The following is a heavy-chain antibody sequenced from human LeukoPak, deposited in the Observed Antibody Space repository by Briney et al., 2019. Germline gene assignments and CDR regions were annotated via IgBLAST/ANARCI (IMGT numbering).Heavy chain of an antibody. D-gene: IGHD3-10*01. CDR1: GGSISSGDYY. J-gene: IGHJ6*02. CDR2: IYYSGST. Sequence: SETLSLTCNVSGGSISSGDYYWSWVRQPPGKGLEWIGYIYYSGSTYYNPSLKSRVTISVDTSKNQFSLKLSSVTAADTAVYYCARDLYYYGSGRHSEAYGMDVWGQGTTVTVSS. V-gene: IGHV4-30-4*01. CDR3: ARDLYYYGSGRHSEAYGMDV.